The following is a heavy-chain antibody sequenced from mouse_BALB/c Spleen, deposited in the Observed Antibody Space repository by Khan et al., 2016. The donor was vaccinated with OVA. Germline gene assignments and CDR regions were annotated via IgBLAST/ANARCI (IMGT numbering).Heavy chain of an antibody. CDR3: ARGGRSSFDY. CDR1: GYSITSDYA. CDR2: ITYSGST. Sequence: EVKLEESGPGLVKPSQSLSLTCTATGYSITSDYAWNWIRQSPGNKLERMGYITYSGSTSYNPSLKNRITITRDTSNNQFYLQLNTVTSEDTATCDCARGGRSSFDYWGQGTTVTVSA. V-gene: IGHV3-2*02. J-gene: IGHJ2*01.